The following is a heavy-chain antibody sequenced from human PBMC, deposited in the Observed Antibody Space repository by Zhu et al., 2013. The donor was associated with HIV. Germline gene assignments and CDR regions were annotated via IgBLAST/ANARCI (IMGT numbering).Heavy chain of an antibody. V-gene: IGHV1-58*02. J-gene: IGHJ6*02. CDR2: IVVGSGNT. CDR3: AASGLERGYSGYDFGSHYYGMDV. CDR1: GFTFTSSA. Sequence: QLVQSGPEVKKPGTSVKFSCKASGFTFTSSAMQWVRQARGQRLEWIGWIVVGSGNTNYAQKFQERVTITRDMSTSTAYMELSSLRSEDTAVYYCAASGLERGYSGYDFGSHYYGMDVWGQGTTVTVSS. D-gene: IGHD5-12*01.